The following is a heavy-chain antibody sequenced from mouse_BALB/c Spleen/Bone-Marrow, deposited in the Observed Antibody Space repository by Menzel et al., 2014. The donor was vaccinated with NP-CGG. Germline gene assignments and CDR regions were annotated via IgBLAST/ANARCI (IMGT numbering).Heavy chain of an antibody. J-gene: IGHJ3*01. V-gene: IGHV1S56*01. D-gene: IGHD2-14*01. CDR1: GYTFTTYD. CDR3: ARNYRYAWFVY. CDR2: IFPGDGTT. Sequence: QVQLQQSGAELVKPGASVKLSCKASGYTFTTYDINWVRQRPEQGLEWIGWIFPGDGTTKYNEKFKGKATLTTDKSSSTAYKQFSRLTSEDSAVYFCARNYRYAWFVYWGQGTLVTVSA.